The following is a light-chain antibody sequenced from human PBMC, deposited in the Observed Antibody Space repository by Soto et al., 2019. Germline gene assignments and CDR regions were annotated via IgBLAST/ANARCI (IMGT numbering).Light chain of an antibody. Sequence: DIVMTQSPLSLPVTPGEPASISCRSSQSLLHRNGYNYLDLYLQKPGQSPQLLIYLGSNRASGVSDRFSGSGSGTDFTLKISRVEAEDVGVYYCMQALQTPMAFCGGTKVEIK. CDR1: QSLLHRNGYNY. CDR3: MQALQTPMA. CDR2: LGS. J-gene: IGKJ4*01. V-gene: IGKV2-28*01.